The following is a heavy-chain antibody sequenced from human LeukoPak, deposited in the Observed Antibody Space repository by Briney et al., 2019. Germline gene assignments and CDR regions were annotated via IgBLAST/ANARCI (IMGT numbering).Heavy chain of an antibody. CDR2: INPSGDNT. J-gene: IGHJ4*02. D-gene: IGHD1-26*01. CDR1: GYTFTSYH. Sequence: ASVKVSCKASGYTFTSYHMHWVRQAPGQGLEWMGMINPSGDNTNYAQKSQGRVTMTRDTSTSTVYMDLSSLGSEDTAVYYCARIVGITDPFDYGGQGTLVTVSS. CDR3: ARIVGITDPFDY. V-gene: IGHV1-46*01.